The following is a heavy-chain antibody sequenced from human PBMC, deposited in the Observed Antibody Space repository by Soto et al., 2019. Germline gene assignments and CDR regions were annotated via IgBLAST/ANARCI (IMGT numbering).Heavy chain of an antibody. J-gene: IGHJ4*02. CDR2: ISGSGGST. Sequence: GGSLRLSCAASGFTFSSYAMSWVRQAPGKGLEWVSAISGSGGSTYYADSVKGRFTISRDNSKNTLYLQMNSLRAEDTVVYYCAKVKTYYYDSSGYFPWYFDYWGQGTLVTVSS. V-gene: IGHV3-23*01. D-gene: IGHD3-22*01. CDR3: AKVKTYYYDSSGYFPWYFDY. CDR1: GFTFSSYA.